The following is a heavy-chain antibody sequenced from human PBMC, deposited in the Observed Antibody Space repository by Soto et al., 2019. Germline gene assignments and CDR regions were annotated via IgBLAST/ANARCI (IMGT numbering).Heavy chain of an antibody. J-gene: IGHJ6*02. V-gene: IGHV3-21*01. CDR3: ARDGFKYEYYDILTGYSYYGMDV. CDR1: GFTFSDYS. Sequence: PGGSLRLSGADSGFTFSDYSMHWVRQAPGKGLEWVSSISSSSSYIYYADSVKGRFTISRDNAKNSLYLQMNSLRAEDTAVYYCARDGFKYEYYDILTGYSYYGMDVWGQGTTVTVSS. D-gene: IGHD3-9*01. CDR2: ISSSSSYI.